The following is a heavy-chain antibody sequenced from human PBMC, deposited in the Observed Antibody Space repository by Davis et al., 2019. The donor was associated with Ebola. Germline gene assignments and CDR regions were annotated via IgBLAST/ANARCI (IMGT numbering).Heavy chain of an antibody. V-gene: IGHV3-21*03. Sequence: GESLKISCAASGFTFSSYSMNWVRQAPGKGLEWVSSISSSSSYIYYADSVKGRFTISRDNAKNSLYLQMNSLRAEDTAVYYCTRIKDIVDTTEDAFDIWGQGTMVTVSS. CDR3: TRIKDIVDTTEDAFDI. CDR1: GFTFSSYS. J-gene: IGHJ3*02. D-gene: IGHD5-12*01. CDR2: ISSSSSYI.